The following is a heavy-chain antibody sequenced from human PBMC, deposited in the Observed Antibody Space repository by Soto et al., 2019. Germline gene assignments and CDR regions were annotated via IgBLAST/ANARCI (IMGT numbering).Heavy chain of an antibody. V-gene: IGHV1-18*04. Sequence: QVQLVQSGAEVKKPGASVKVSCKASGYTFTSYGISWVRQAPGQGLEWMGWISAYNGNTNYAQKLQGRVTMTTDTSTSTAYMELRSLGSDDTAVYYCAREGFGIQLWPPWGGGWFDPWGQGTLVTVSS. CDR1: GYTFTSYG. CDR2: ISAYNGNT. D-gene: IGHD5-18*01. CDR3: AREGFGIQLWPPWGGGWFDP. J-gene: IGHJ5*02.